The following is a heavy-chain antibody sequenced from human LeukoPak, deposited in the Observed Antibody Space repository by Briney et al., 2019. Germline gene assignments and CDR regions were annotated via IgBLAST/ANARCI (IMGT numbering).Heavy chain of an antibody. Sequence: ASVKVSCKASGYTFTSYGISWVRQAPGQGLEWMGWISAYNGNTNYAQKLQGRVTMTTDTSTSTAYMELRSLRSDDTAVYYCARLGDTAMVTDRYYYYYMDVWGKGTTVTVSS. CDR1: GYTFTSYG. D-gene: IGHD5-18*01. CDR2: ISAYNGNT. J-gene: IGHJ6*03. V-gene: IGHV1-18*01. CDR3: ARLGDTAMVTDRYYYYYMDV.